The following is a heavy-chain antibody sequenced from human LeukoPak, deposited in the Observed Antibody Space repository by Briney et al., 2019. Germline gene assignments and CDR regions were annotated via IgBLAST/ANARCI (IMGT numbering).Heavy chain of an antibody. V-gene: IGHV1-69*05. D-gene: IGHD3-9*01. CDR1: VGTFSSYA. Sequence: ASLKVSSKASVGTFSSYAISWVRQAPGQGLEWMGGIIPIFGTANYAQKFQGRVTITTDESTSTAYMELSSLRSEDTAVYYCARGARYFDWLLDYWGQGTLVTVSS. J-gene: IGHJ4*02. CDR3: ARGARYFDWLLDY. CDR2: IIPIFGTA.